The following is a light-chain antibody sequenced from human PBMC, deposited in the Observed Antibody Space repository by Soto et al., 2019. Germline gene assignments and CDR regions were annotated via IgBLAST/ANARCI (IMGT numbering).Light chain of an antibody. J-gene: IGLJ2*01. CDR3: SSYTSSSTVV. CDR2: DVS. V-gene: IGLV2-14*01. CDR1: SSDVGSYNY. Sequence: QSVLTQPASVSGSPGQSITISCTGTSSDVGSYNYVSWYQQHPGKAPKLIIYDVSNRPSGVSNRFSGSKSVNTASLTISGLQAEDVADYYCSSYTSSSTVVFGGGTKLTVL.